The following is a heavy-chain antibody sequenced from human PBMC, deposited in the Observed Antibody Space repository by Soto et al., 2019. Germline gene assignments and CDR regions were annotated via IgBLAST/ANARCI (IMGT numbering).Heavy chain of an antibody. CDR1: GYTFSSFS. V-gene: IGHV1-18*01. CDR2: ISADNGNK. J-gene: IGHJ6*02. CDR3: ARGRAALAVYGMDV. D-gene: IGHD2-15*01. Sequence: QVQLVQSGAEVRKPGASVKVSCKASGYTFSSFSITWVRQAPGQALEWMGWISADNGNKNYGQKFQERVTLTTDTSTNTAYMEMRSLSSDDTAVYFCARGRAALAVYGMDVWGQGTTVTVSS.